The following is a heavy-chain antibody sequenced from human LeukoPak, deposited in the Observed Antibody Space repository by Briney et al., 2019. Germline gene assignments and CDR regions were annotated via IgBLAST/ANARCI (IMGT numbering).Heavy chain of an antibody. D-gene: IGHD6-19*01. CDR2: ISGSDGST. J-gene: IGHJ4*02. V-gene: IGHV3-23*01. Sequence: PGGSLRLSCATSGFTFSSYTMNWVRHAPGKGLEWVSGISGSDGSTYYADSVKGRFTISRDNSKNTLYLQMNSLRVEDTAVYYCAKDPPGAGPDFDCWGQGTLVTVSS. CDR3: AKDPPGAGPDFDC. CDR1: GFTFSSYT.